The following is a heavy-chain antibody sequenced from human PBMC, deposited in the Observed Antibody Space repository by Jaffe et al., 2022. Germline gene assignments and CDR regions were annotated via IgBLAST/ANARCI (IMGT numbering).Heavy chain of an antibody. CDR2: VHHGGRT. CDR1: GDSITTTHW. V-gene: IGHV4-4*02. Sequence: QVQLQESGPGLVKPSGTLSLTCTVSGDSITTTHWWSWVRQPPGKGLEYIGEVHHGGRTNYNPSLRSRVTMSVDNSRNQFSLNLSPATAADTAIYYCTRISCSGGGCLYYFDSWGQGSLVTVSS. D-gene: IGHD2-15*01. J-gene: IGHJ4*02. CDR3: TRISCSGGGCLYYFDS.